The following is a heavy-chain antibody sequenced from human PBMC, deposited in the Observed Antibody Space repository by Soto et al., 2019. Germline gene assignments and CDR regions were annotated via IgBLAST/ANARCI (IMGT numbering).Heavy chain of an antibody. Sequence: EVQLLESGGGLVQPGGSLRLSCAAAGFSFSNCWMHWVRQAPGMGLVWVSHINSDGSSTTYADSVKGRFTISRDNAKNTLYLQMNSLRAEDTAVYYCARAIGYYGMDVWGQGTTVTVSS. D-gene: IGHD3-22*01. J-gene: IGHJ6*02. CDR1: GFSFSNCW. V-gene: IGHV3-74*01. CDR2: INSDGSST. CDR3: ARAIGYYGMDV.